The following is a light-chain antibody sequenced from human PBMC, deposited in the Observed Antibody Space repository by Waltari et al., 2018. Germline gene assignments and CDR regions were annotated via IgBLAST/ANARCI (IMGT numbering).Light chain of an antibody. CDR3: ATWDDSRSF. CDR2: END. Sequence: QSVLTQPPSVSGTPGQSLTISCSGSGSNIKSSYIYWYQKLAGTAPKLLIFENDQRPSGVPDRFSASKSGTSASLAINGLRSEDEALYYCATWDDSRSFFGGGTKLTVL. J-gene: IGLJ2*01. CDR1: GSNIKSSY. V-gene: IGLV1-47*01.